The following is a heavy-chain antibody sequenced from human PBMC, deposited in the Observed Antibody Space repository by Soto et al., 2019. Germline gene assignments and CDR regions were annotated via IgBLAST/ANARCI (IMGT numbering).Heavy chain of an antibody. J-gene: IGHJ4*02. Sequence: EVQLVESGGGLVQPGRSLRLSCAASGFTFDDHAMHWVRQAPGKGLEWVSGISWNSGSIGYADSVKGRFTISRDNAKNSLYLQMNSLRAEDTALYYCAKDIGLGYCTNGVCFTTGVFSYWGQGTLVTVSS. CDR1: GFTFDDHA. CDR2: ISWNSGSI. D-gene: IGHD2-8*01. V-gene: IGHV3-9*01. CDR3: AKDIGLGYCTNGVCFTTGVFSY.